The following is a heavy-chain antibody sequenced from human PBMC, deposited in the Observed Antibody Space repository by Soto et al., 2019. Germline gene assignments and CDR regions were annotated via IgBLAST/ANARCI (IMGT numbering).Heavy chain of an antibody. V-gene: IGHV3-21*01. Sequence: GGSLRLSCAASGFTFSSYSMNWVRQAPGKGLEWVSSISSSSSYIYYADSVKGRFTISRDNAKNSLYLQMNSLRAEDTAVYYCASGVVVVPAARQLYYYYYYMDVWGKGTTVTVSS. CDR2: ISSSSSYI. D-gene: IGHD2-2*01. CDR1: GFTFSSYS. CDR3: ASGVVVVPAARQLYYYYYYMDV. J-gene: IGHJ6*03.